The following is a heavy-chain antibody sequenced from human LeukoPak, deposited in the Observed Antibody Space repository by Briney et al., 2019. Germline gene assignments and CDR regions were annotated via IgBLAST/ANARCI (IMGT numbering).Heavy chain of an antibody. Sequence: PGGSLRLSCVGSGFTIHDHAMHWVRQAPGKGLEWVSGIDWNSGRIGYADSVKGRFTISRDNAKNSLYLQMNSLRAEDTALYYCGKGVSSGWPYDAFDMWGQGTMVTVSS. CDR1: GFTIHDHA. D-gene: IGHD6-19*01. V-gene: IGHV3-9*01. CDR3: GKGVSSGWPYDAFDM. CDR2: IDWNSGRI. J-gene: IGHJ3*02.